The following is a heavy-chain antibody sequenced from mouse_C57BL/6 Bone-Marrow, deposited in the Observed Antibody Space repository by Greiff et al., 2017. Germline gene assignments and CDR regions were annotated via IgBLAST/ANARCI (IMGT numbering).Heavy chain of an antibody. J-gene: IGHJ2*01. V-gene: IGHV1-55*01. CDR1: GYTFTSYW. CDR2: IYPGSGST. Sequence: QVQLQQPGAELVKPGASVKMSCKASGYTFTSYWITWVKQRPGQGLEWIGDIYPGSGSTNYNEKFKSKATLTVDTSSSTAYMQLSSLTSEDSAVFYFARSLSRTVVAVHCDYWVEGTT. CDR3: ARSLSRTVVAVHCDY. D-gene: IGHD1-1*01.